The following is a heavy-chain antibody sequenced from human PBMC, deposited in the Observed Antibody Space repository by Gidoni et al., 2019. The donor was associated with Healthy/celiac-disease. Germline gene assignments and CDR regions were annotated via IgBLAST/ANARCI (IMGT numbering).Heavy chain of an antibody. V-gene: IGHV3-30*03. CDR3: ARSPFDFWSGYYDY. D-gene: IGHD3-3*01. CDR1: GFTLSSYG. Sequence: QVQLVESGGGVVQPGRSLRVSCEASGFTLSSYGIPWVRQAPGKGLEWVAVISYDGTNNYYADSVRGRFTISRDNSKNTLYLQMNSLRAEDTAVYYCARSPFDFWSGYYDYWGQGTLVTVTS. J-gene: IGHJ4*02. CDR2: ISYDGTNN.